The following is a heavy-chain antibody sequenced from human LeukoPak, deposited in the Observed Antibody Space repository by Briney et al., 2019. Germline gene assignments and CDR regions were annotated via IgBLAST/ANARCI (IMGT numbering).Heavy chain of an antibody. J-gene: IGHJ4*02. CDR3: AKDFRIGYSAHFDY. D-gene: IGHD2-21*01. V-gene: IGHV3-23*01. CDR1: GFTFRSHA. Sequence: QPGGSLRLSCVGSGFTFRSHAMSWVRQAPEKGLEFVSGIYENGGITYYADSVKGRFSISRDNSKNTLYLQMDSLRGEDTAVYYCAKDFRIGYSAHFDYWGQGALVTVSS. CDR2: IYENGGIT.